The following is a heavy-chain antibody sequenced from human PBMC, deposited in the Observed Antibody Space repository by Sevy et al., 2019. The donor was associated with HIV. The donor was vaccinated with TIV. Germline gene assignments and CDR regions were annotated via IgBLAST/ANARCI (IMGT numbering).Heavy chain of an antibody. J-gene: IGHJ4*02. D-gene: IGHD3-22*01. CDR2: ISGSGGST. V-gene: IGHV3-23*01. CDR1: GFTFSSYA. CDR3: AKVDYYDSSGYYDY. Sequence: GRSLRLSCAASGFTFSSYAMSWVRQAPGKGLEWVSAISGSGGSTYYADSVKGRFTISRDNSNNTLYLQMNSLRAEDTAVYYCAKVDYYDSSGYYDYWGQGTLVTVSS.